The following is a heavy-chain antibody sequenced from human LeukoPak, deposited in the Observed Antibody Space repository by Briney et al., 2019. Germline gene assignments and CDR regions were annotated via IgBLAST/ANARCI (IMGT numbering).Heavy chain of an antibody. V-gene: IGHV1-2*02. Sequence: GASVKVSCKASGYTFTSYHMHWVRQAPGQGLEWMGWINPNSGGTNYAQKFQGRVTMTRDTSISTAYMELSRLRSDDTAVYYCARSYYYDSSGYYSVSGYWGQGTLVTVSS. CDR1: GYTFTSYH. CDR2: INPNSGGT. J-gene: IGHJ4*02. CDR3: ARSYYYDSSGYYSVSGY. D-gene: IGHD3-22*01.